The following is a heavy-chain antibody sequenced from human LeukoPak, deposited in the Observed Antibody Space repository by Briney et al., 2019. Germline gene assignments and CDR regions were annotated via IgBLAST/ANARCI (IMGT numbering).Heavy chain of an antibody. J-gene: IGHJ4*02. CDR1: GAPVSSVSYY. V-gene: IGHV4-61*01. Sequence: SETLSLTCTVSGAPVSSVSYYWSWIRQPPGKGLEWIGYISYSGSTNYNPSLKSRVTISVDMSKSQFALKLTSVTAADTAVYYCARLSAGTRLDFWGQGTLVTVSS. CDR2: ISYSGST. D-gene: IGHD1-14*01. CDR3: ARLSAGTRLDF.